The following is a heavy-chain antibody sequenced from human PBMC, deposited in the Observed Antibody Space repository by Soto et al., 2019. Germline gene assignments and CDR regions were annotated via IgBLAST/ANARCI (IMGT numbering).Heavy chain of an antibody. CDR3: TRWGLLDSTYYYYYDGMDV. CDR1: GFTFSGSA. CDR2: IRSKANSYAT. J-gene: IGHJ6*02. D-gene: IGHD4-4*01. Sequence: GGSLRLSCAASGFTFSGSAMHWVRQASGKGLEWVGRIRSKANSYATAYAASVKGRFTISRDDSKNTAYLQMNSLKTEDTAVYYCTRWGLLDSTYYYYYDGMDVWGQGTTVTVSS. V-gene: IGHV3-73*01.